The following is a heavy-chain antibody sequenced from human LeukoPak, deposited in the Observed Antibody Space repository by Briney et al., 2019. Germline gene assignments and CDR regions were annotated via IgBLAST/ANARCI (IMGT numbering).Heavy chain of an antibody. CDR2: ISYDGSNK. CDR3: AKDGVYYDSSGYYFDY. CDR1: TFTFNKAW. J-gene: IGHJ4*02. Sequence: GGSLRLSCTVSTFTFNKAWMNWVRQAPGKGLEWVAVISYDGSNKYYADSVKGRFTISRDNSKNTLYLQMNSLRAEDTAVYYCAKDGVYYDSSGYYFDYWGQGTLVTVSS. D-gene: IGHD3-22*01. V-gene: IGHV3-30*18.